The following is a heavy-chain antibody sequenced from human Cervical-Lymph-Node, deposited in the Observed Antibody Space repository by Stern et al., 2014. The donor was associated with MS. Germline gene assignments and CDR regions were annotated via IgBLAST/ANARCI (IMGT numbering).Heavy chain of an antibody. CDR3: ARAIGFCSGGNCEPYYYYGIDV. D-gene: IGHD2-15*01. J-gene: IGHJ6*02. CDR1: GFRFDDYA. V-gene: IGHV3-9*01. CDR2: ISWSSGKI. Sequence: EVQLVESGGDLVQSGRSLRLSCAASGFRFDDYAMYWVRQAPGKGLEWVSGISWSSGKIGYADSVKGRFTISRDNVKNSLFLQMNSLRSEDTASYYCARAIGFCSGGNCEPYYYYGIDVWGQGTRVTVSS.